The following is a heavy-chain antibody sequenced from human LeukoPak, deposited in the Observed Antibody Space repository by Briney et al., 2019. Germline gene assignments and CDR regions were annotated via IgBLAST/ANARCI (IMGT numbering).Heavy chain of an antibody. CDR2: ISVYNGNT. Sequence: GASLRVSSTASGYTFTTYGISWVRQAPGHGLEWMGWISVYNGNTNYAQKFQGRVTITTDTFASTAYMELRRLRSDDTDVYYCAKTRSYYYYMDVWGKGNTVTVSS. J-gene: IGHJ6*03. CDR1: GYTFTTYG. V-gene: IGHV1-18*01. CDR3: AKTRSYYYYMDV.